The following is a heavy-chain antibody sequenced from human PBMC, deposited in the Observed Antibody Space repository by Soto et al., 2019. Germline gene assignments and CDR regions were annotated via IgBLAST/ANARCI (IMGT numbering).Heavy chain of an antibody. CDR3: ASHPYSSSWYS. J-gene: IGHJ4*02. CDR2: IKQDGSEK. V-gene: IGHV3-7*02. CDR1: GFTVSSYW. Sequence: HPGGSLKLSCAASGFTVSSYWMSWIRQAPGKGLEWVANIKQDGSEKYYVDSVKGRFTISRDNAKNSLYLQMNSLRAEDTAVYYCASHPYSSSWYSWGQGTLVTVSS. D-gene: IGHD6-13*01.